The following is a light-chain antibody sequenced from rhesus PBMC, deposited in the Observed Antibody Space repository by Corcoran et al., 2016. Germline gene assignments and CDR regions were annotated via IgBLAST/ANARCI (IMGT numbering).Light chain of an antibody. V-gene: IGKV3-53*01. CDR1: QSIGSN. Sequence: QVILTQSPATLSLSPGERATLSRRASQSIGSNLAWYQQKPGLAPRLLIYGASRRATAIPDRFSGSGSGTEFTLTISSLEPEDFAVYYCPKCSRTPGSFGQGTKVEIK. CDR3: PKCSRTPGS. J-gene: IGKJ2*01. CDR2: GAS.